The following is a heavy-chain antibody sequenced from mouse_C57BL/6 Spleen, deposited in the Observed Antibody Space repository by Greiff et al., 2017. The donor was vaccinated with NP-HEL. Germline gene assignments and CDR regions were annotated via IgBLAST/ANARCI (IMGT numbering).Heavy chain of an antibody. CDR3: ARLRREYYAMDY. V-gene: IGHV1-82*01. D-gene: IGHD2-12*01. Sequence: QVQLQQSGPELVKPGASVKISCKASGYAFSSSWMNWVKQRPGKGLEWIGRIYPGDGDTNYNGKFKGKATLTADKSSSTAYMQLSSLTSEDSAVYFCARLRREYYAMDYWGQGTSVTVSS. J-gene: IGHJ4*01. CDR2: IYPGDGDT. CDR1: GYAFSSSW.